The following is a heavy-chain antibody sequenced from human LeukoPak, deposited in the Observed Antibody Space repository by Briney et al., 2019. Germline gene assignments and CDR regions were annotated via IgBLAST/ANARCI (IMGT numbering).Heavy chain of an antibody. J-gene: IGHJ4*02. V-gene: IGHV4-61*02. CDR2: IYSSGTT. CDR3: AREGGSYDSSGYYSLHYYFDY. D-gene: IGHD3-22*01. Sequence: SETLSLTCTVSGDSIYSGNYYWSWIRQPAGKGLEWIGRIYSSGTTIYNPSLKSRVTISVDKSKNQFSPKMSSVAAADTAVYYCAREGGSYDSSGYYSLHYYFDYWGQGTLVTVSS. CDR1: GDSIYSGNYY.